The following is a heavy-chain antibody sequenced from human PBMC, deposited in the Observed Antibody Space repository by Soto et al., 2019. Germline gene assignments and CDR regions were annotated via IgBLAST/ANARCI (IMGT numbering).Heavy chain of an antibody. V-gene: IGHV1-2*04. D-gene: IGHD1-1*01. CDR2: INPNSNTAVT. Sequence: QVQLVQSGAEVKKPGASVKVSCKASGYTFTDYYIHWVRQAPGQGLEWMGWINPNSNTAVTNYAQKFQGWVTMTSDTSITTAYLEVDRLKSDDTAVYYCARGPRKQLWVGYFDYWGQGTLVTVSS. CDR1: GYTFTDYY. CDR3: ARGPRKQLWVGYFDY. J-gene: IGHJ4*02.